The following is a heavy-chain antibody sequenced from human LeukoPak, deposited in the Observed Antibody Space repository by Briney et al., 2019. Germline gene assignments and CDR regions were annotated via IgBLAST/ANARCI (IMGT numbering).Heavy chain of an antibody. J-gene: IGHJ4*02. V-gene: IGHV2-70*01. Sequence: SGPALLKPTQTLILTCSLSEVLVRTGGMCGSWIREPQRNALEWVALSDLDDDKYYSTSLKSRPTISKDTSKNQVFLTMTNMDPEDTATYYCARVWRQRTIEYWGQGTLVTVSS. CDR1: EVLVRTGGMC. CDR3: ARVWRQRTIEY. D-gene: IGHD1-1*01. CDR2: SDLDDDK.